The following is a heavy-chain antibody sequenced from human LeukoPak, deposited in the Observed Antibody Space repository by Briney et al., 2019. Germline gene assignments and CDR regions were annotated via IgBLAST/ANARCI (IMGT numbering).Heavy chain of an antibody. CDR3: ARGRGEMATITIDY. Sequence: PSETLSLTCTVSGGSISSGGYYWSWIRQPPGKGLEWIGEINHGSTNYNPSLKSRVTISVDTSKNQISLKLSSVTAADTAVYYCARGRGEMATITIDYWGQGTLVTVSS. CDR1: GGSISSGGYY. J-gene: IGHJ4*02. D-gene: IGHD5-12*01. V-gene: IGHV4-39*07. CDR2: INHGST.